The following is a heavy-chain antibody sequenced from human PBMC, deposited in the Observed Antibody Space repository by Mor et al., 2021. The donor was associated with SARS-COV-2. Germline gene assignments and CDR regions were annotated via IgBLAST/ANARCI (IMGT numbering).Heavy chain of an antibody. V-gene: IGHV4-31*02. D-gene: IGHD3-9*01. Sequence: RVTISVDTSKNQFSLKLSSVTAADTAVYYCARGLRDILPGYYYYGMDVWGQGTTVTVSS. CDR3: ARGLRDILPGYYYYGMDV. J-gene: IGHJ6*02.